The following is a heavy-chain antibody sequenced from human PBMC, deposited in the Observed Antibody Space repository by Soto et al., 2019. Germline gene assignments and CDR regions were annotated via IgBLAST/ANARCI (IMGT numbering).Heavy chain of an antibody. V-gene: IGHV4-39*01. CDR1: GGSISSSRYY. CDR3: ARRYGYSFDY. J-gene: IGHJ4*02. D-gene: IGHD1-1*01. CDR2: IYYSGST. Sequence: SETLSLTCTVSGGSISSSRYYWGWIRQPPGKGLEWIGSIYYSGSTYYNPSLKSRVTISVDTSKNQFSLKLNSVTAADTDVYYCARRYGYSFDYWGQGTLVTVSS.